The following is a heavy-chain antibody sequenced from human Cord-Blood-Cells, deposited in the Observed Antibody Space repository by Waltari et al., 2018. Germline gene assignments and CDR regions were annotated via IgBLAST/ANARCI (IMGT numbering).Heavy chain of an antibody. D-gene: IGHD3-3*01. Sequence: QVQLQQWGAGLFKPSETLSLTCAVYGGSFSGYYWSWIRQPPGKGLEWFGEINHSGSTNYNPSLKSRVTISVDTSKNQFSLKLSSVTAADTAVYYCARGRSGYYYPDYWGQGTLVTVSS. J-gene: IGHJ4*02. V-gene: IGHV4-34*01. CDR1: GGSFSGYY. CDR2: INHSGST. CDR3: ARGRSGYYYPDY.